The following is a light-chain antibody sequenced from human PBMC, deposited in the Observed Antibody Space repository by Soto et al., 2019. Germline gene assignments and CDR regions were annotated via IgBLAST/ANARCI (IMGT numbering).Light chain of an antibody. CDR2: VNS. CDR1: SSNIGAGYD. J-gene: IGLJ2*01. CDR3: QSYDSSLSAVV. Sequence: QSVLTQPPSVSGAPGQRVTISCTGSSSNIGAGYDVHWYQQLPGTAPKLLIYVNSNRPSGVPDRFSGSKSGTSASLAITGLQAEDEADYYCQSYDSSLSAVVFGVGTKGTVL. V-gene: IGLV1-40*01.